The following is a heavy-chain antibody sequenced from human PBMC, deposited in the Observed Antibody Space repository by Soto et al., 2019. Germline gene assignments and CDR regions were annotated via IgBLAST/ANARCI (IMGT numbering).Heavy chain of an antibody. V-gene: IGHV4-4*07. CDR2: IYTSGST. Sequence: SETLSLTCTVSGGSISSYYWSWIRQPAGKGLEWIGRIYTSGSTNYNPSLKSRVTMSVDTSKNQFSLKLRSVTAADTAVYYCASLYDDYDVVDYWGQGTLVTVSS. CDR3: ASLYDDYDVVDY. J-gene: IGHJ4*02. CDR1: GGSISSYY. D-gene: IGHD4-17*01.